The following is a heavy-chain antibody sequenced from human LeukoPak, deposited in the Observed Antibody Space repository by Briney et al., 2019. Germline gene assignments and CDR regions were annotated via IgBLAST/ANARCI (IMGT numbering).Heavy chain of an antibody. CDR1: GGSISSGSYY. J-gene: IGHJ6*03. V-gene: IGHV4-61*02. CDR2: IYTSGST. CDR3: ASGVYGANYYYYYMDV. Sequence: SETLSLTCTVSGGSISSGSYYWSWIRQPAGKGLEWIGRIYTSGSTNYNPSLKSRVTISVDTSKNQFSLKLSSVTAADTAVYYCASGVYGANYYYYYMDVWGKGTTVTVSS. D-gene: IGHD3-10*02.